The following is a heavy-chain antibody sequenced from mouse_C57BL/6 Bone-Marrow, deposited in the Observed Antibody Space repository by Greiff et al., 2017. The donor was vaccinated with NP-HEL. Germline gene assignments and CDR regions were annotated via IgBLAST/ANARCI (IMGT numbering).Heavy chain of an antibody. J-gene: IGHJ3*01. CDR1: GFTFSDYY. V-gene: IGHV5-12*01. CDR2: ISNGGGST. D-gene: IGHD1-2*01. Sequence: QVVESGGGLVQPGGSLKLSCAASGFTFSDYYMYWVRQTPEKRLEWVAYISNGGGSTYYPDTVKGRFTISRDNAKNTLYLQMSRLKSEDTAMYYCARGYKGAYWGQGTLVTVSA. CDR3: ARGYKGAY.